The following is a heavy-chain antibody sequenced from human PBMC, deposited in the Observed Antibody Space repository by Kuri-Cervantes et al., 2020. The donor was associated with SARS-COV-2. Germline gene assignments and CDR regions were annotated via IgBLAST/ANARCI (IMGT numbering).Heavy chain of an antibody. CDR1: GFTFSSYG. Sequence: GESLKISCAASGFTFSSYGMHWVRQAPGKGLEWVAVIWYDGSNKYYADSVKGRFTISRDNSKNTLYLQMNSLRAEDTAVYYCARDYMVVVAATPYYYGMDVWGQGNTVTVSS. V-gene: IGHV3-33*01. CDR3: ARDYMVVVAATPYYYGMDV. J-gene: IGHJ6*02. CDR2: IWYDGSNK. D-gene: IGHD2-15*01.